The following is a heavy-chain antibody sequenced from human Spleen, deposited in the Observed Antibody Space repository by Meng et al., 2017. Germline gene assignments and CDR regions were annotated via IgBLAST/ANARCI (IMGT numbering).Heavy chain of an antibody. Sequence: VQLHQSGAGLFKPSETLSLTCPVSGDSMIGNDWSWIRQPAGKGLEWIGRIYNSGIRNSNPSLKSRVTMSLDMSRNQFSLKLTSVTAADTAMYYCARDPRGTLGDTFDTWGQGTMVTVSS. CDR3: ARDPRGTLGDTFDT. D-gene: IGHD1-26*01. CDR2: IYNSGIR. J-gene: IGHJ3*02. V-gene: IGHV4-59*10. CDR1: GDSMIGND.